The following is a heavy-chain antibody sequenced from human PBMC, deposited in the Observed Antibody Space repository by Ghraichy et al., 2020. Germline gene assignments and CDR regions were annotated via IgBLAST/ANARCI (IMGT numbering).Heavy chain of an antibody. D-gene: IGHD3-9*01. CDR1: GFTFSSYW. CDR3: ARDPDPFEIRRDYMDV. CDR2: INSDGSST. V-gene: IGHV3-74*01. Sequence: SCAASGFTFSSYWMHWVRQAPGKGLVWVSRINSDGSSTSYADSVKGRFTISRDNAKNTLYLQMNSLRAEDTAVYYCARDPDPFEIRRDYMDVWGKGTTVTVSS. J-gene: IGHJ6*03.